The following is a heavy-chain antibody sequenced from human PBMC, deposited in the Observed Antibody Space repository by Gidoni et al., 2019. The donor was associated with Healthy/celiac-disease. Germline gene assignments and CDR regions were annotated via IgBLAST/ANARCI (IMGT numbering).Heavy chain of an antibody. D-gene: IGHD3-22*01. Sequence: QVQLQESGPGLVKPSETLALTCTVSGGCVRNHYCAWVRPSAGKGLGWIGRINTSGSNTYNPSLQSRVTMSLDTSKGQFSLRLTSVTAADTAVYYCAAYPSLYDISGYYVAWGQGTLFTVSS. CDR3: AAYPSLYDISGYYVA. CDR1: GGCVRNHY. J-gene: IGHJ5*02. CDR2: INTSGSN. V-gene: IGHV4-4*07.